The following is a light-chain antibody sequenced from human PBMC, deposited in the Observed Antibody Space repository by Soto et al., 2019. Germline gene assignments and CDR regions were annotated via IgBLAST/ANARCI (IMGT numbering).Light chain of an antibody. CDR3: QAWDSSTVV. J-gene: IGLJ2*01. V-gene: IGLV3-1*01. CDR1: KLGDKY. Sequence: SYELTQPPSVSVSPGQTAIITCSGDKLGDKYACWYQQKPGQSPVLVIYQNNKRPSGIPERFSGSNFGNTATLTISGTQAMDEADYYCQAWDSSTVVFGGGTKLTVL. CDR2: QNN.